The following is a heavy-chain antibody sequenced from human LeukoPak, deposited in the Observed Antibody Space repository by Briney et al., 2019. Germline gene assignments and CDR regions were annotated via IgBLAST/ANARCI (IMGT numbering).Heavy chain of an antibody. D-gene: IGHD3-10*01. J-gene: IGHJ4*02. Sequence: GGSLRLSCAASGFTFDYYGMSWVRQAPGKGLEWVSYVDGTGMIIYYADSVRGRFTISRDNARNSLYLQMNSLRVEDTAVYYCARDAWVRGVHHGAFDYWRPGTLVTVSS. V-gene: IGHV3-48*03. CDR3: ARDAWVRGVHHGAFDY. CDR1: GFTFDYYG. CDR2: VDGTGMII.